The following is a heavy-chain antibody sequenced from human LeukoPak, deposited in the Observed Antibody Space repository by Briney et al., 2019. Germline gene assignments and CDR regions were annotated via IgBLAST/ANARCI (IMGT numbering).Heavy chain of an antibody. J-gene: IGHJ5*02. V-gene: IGHV1-46*01. CDR2: IYPGGGWT. D-gene: IGHD2-2*01. CDR1: GASFSNYY. Sequence: ASVKGSCKASGASFSNYYIHWVRQAPGQGLEWVGLIYPGGGWTNYAQKFQGRVTMTTDTSTSTVYMELSSLRSEDTAVYYCARDMPHNCFDPWGQGTLVTVSP. CDR3: ARDMPHNCFDP.